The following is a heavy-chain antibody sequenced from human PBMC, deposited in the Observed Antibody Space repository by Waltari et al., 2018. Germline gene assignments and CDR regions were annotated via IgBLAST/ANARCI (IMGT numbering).Heavy chain of an antibody. Sequence: EEQRVESGGGLVPPGGALRLSCAASGLTFSNYRVHWVRQAPGKGPVWVSRINSAASTTNYADSVKGRFTISRDNAKNTLYLQMDSLRVEDTAVYYCARGSPSYWALGLWGQGILVTVSS. CDR3: ARGSPSYWALGL. CDR2: INSAASTT. D-gene: IGHD2-8*02. V-gene: IGHV3-74*01. CDR1: GLTFSNYR. J-gene: IGHJ4*02.